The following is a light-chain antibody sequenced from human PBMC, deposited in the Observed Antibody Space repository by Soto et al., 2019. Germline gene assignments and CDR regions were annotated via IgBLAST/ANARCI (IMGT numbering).Light chain of an antibody. J-gene: IGKJ1*01. CDR3: QKYDSAPWT. CDR1: QGISTY. V-gene: IGKV1-27*01. CDR2: AAS. Sequence: DIQMTQSPSSLSASVRDRVTITCRASQGISTYLAWYQQKLGKVPKLLIYAASTLQSGVPSRFSGSGSGTDFTLTISSLQPEDVATYYCQKYDSAPWTFGQGTKVEIK.